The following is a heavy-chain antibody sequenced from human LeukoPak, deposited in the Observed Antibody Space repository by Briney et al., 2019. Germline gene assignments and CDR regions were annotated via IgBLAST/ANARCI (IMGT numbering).Heavy chain of an antibody. Sequence: GGPLRLPFAASGFPFSSSPMSGFRQAQGRGLGGVSPFCGSGGSTYYADSVKGRFTISRDNSKNTLYLQMNSLRAEDTAVYYCAKDVLLWFGELLPNTPDYWGQGTLVTVSS. D-gene: IGHD3-10*01. CDR1: GFPFSSSP. V-gene: IGHV3-23*01. J-gene: IGHJ4*02. CDR2: FCGSGGST. CDR3: AKDVLLWFGELLPNTPDY.